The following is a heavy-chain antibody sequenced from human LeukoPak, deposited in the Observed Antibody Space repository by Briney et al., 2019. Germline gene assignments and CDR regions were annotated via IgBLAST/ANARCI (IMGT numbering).Heavy chain of an antibody. Sequence: SETLSLTCSVSGGSISSYYWSWIRQSPGKGLEWIGYIYYSGSTNYNPSLKSRVTISVDTSKNQFSLKLSSVTAADTAVYYCARSGGSYNYYYYYMDVWGKGTTVTISS. CDR3: ARSGGSYNYYYYYMDV. V-gene: IGHV4-59*01. J-gene: IGHJ6*03. CDR2: IYYSGST. D-gene: IGHD3-16*01. CDR1: GGSISSYY.